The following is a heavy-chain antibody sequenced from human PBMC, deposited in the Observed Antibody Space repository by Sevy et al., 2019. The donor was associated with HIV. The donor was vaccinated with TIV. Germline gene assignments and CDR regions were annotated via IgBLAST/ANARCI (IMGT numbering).Heavy chain of an antibody. CDR1: GFTFSSYA. D-gene: IGHD3-16*02. Sequence: GGSLRLSCAASGFTFSSYAMSWVRQAPGKGLEWVSAISGSGGSTYYADSVKGRFTISRDNSKNTLYLQMNSLRAEDMAVYYCAIGTYVTCGGVFVIGGLDVWGQGTMVTVSS. V-gene: IGHV3-23*01. CDR3: AIGTYVTCGGVFVIGGLDV. CDR2: ISGSGGST. J-gene: IGHJ3*01.